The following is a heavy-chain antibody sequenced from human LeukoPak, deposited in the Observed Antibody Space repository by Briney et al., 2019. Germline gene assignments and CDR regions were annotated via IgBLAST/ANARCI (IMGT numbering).Heavy chain of an antibody. CDR1: GFTFSTYA. CDR2: ISNDATKK. V-gene: IGHV3-30*03. Sequence: PGRSLTLSCAASGFTFSTYAMHWVRQAPGKGLEWVAVISNDATKKYYADSVKGRSTISRDNSERTLYLQMNSLRAEDTAVYYCAREFGTVRGVAFDIWGQGTMVTVSS. CDR3: AREFGTVRGVAFDI. J-gene: IGHJ3*02. D-gene: IGHD3-10*01.